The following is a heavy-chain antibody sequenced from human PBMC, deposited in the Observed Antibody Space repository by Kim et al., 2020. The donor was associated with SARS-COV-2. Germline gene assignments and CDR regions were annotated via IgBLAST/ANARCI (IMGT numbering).Heavy chain of an antibody. Sequence: GGSLRLSCEVSGFTFSDYQMTWIRQAPGKGLEWVSYISSSGRTTYYADSVKGRFTISRDNAKNSLYLQMNSLRAGDTAVYYCARKSPYYDFWSTYSTGSYRMDVWGKGTTVTVSS. CDR2: ISSSGRTT. J-gene: IGHJ6*03. V-gene: IGHV3-11*01. CDR3: ARKSPYYDFWSTYSTGSYRMDV. D-gene: IGHD3-3*01. CDR1: GFTFSDYQ.